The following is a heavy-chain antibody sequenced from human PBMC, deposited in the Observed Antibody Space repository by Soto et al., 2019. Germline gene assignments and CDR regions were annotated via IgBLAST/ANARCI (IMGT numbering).Heavy chain of an antibody. J-gene: IGHJ2*01. Sequence: QVQLVESGGGVVQPGRSLRLSCATSGFIFSSYGMHWVRQGPGKGLEWVAVIWYDGTNKYYADSVNGRLTISRDDSKNTLYLQMNSLRAEDTAVYYCARGPMTTVTTWGDWYFDLWGRGTLVTVSS. CDR2: IWYDGTNK. CDR3: ARGPMTTVTTWGDWYFDL. V-gene: IGHV3-33*01. CDR1: GFIFSSYG. D-gene: IGHD4-17*01.